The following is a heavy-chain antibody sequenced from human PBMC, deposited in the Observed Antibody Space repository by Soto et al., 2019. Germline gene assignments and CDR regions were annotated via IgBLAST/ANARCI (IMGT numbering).Heavy chain of an antibody. D-gene: IGHD4-17*01. CDR3: AADYGDYEYYFDY. Sequence: VKVSCKASGFTFTSSAVQWVRQARGQRLEWIGWIVVGSGNTNYAQKFQERITITRDMSTSTVFMELSSLRSEDTAVYYCAADYGDYEYYFDYWGQGTLVTVSS. V-gene: IGHV1-58*01. J-gene: IGHJ4*02. CDR1: GFTFTSSA. CDR2: IVVGSGNT.